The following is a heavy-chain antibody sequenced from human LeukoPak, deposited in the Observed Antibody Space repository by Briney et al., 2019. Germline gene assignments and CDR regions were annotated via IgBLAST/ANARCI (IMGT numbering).Heavy chain of an antibody. V-gene: IGHV4-61*02. CDR3: ARGLAASRNYYYYYYMDV. J-gene: IGHJ6*03. D-gene: IGHD1-14*01. CDR2: IYTSGST. Sequence: SGTLSLTCTVSGGSISSGSYYWSWIRQPAGKGLEWIGRIYTSGSTNYNPSLKSRVTVSVDTSKNQFSLKLSSVTAADTAVYYCARGLAASRNYYYYYYMDVWGKGTTVTVSS. CDR1: GGSISSGSYY.